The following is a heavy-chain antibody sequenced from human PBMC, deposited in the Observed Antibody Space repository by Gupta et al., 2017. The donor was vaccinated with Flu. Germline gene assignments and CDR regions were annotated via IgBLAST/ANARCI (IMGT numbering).Heavy chain of an antibody. D-gene: IGHD2-21*02. CDR2: IYPGDSDT. CDR1: GYSFTSYW. J-gene: IGHJ3*02. CDR3: ARPLLTEGYCGGDCHAPDDFDI. V-gene: IGHV5-51*03. Sequence: EVQLVQSGAEVKKPGESLKISCKGSGYSFTSYWIVWVRQMPGKGLEWMGIIYPGDSDTRYSPSFQGQVTISADKSISTAYLQWSSLKTSDSAIYYCARPLLTEGYCGGDCHAPDDFDIWGQGTMVTVSS.